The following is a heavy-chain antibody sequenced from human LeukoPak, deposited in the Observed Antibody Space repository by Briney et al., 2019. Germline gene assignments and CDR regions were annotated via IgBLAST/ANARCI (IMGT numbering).Heavy chain of an antibody. J-gene: IGHJ4*02. D-gene: IGHD3-22*01. V-gene: IGHV3-48*01. CDR1: GFTFSSYN. CDR3: ARGVRRYDSSGYGDY. Sequence: PGGSLRLSCAASGFTFSSYNMNWVRQAPGKGLEWVSYISSSSSTIYYADSVKGRFTISRDNAKNSLYLQMNSLRAEDTAVYYCARGVRRYDSSGYGDYWGQGTLVTVSS. CDR2: ISSSSSTI.